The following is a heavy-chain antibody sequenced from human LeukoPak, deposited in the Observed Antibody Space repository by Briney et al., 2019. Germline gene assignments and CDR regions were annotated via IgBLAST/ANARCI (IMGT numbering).Heavy chain of an antibody. V-gene: IGHV4-34*01. CDR2: INHSGST. CDR1: GGSFSVYY. D-gene: IGHD4-17*01. Sequence: SETLSLTCAVYGGSFSVYYWSWIRQPPGKGLEWIGEINHSGSTNYNPSLKSRVTISVDTSKNQFSLKLSSVTAADTAVYYCARAHDYGHKGRNWFDPWGQGTLVTVSS. J-gene: IGHJ5*02. CDR3: ARAHDYGHKGRNWFDP.